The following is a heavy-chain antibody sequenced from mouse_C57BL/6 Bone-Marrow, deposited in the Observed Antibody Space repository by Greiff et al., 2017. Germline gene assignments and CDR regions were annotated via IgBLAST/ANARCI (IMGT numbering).Heavy chain of an antibody. V-gene: IGHV1-64*01. CDR3: ARYPHYYGYAMDY. CDR1: GYTFTSYW. CDR2: IHPNSGST. D-gene: IGHD1-2*01. Sequence: VQLQQPGAELVKPGASVKLSCKASGYTFTSYWMHWVKQRPGQGLEWIGMIHPNSGSTNYNEKFKSKATLTVDKSSSTAYMQLSSLTSEDSAVYYCARYPHYYGYAMDYWGQGTSVTVSS. J-gene: IGHJ4*01.